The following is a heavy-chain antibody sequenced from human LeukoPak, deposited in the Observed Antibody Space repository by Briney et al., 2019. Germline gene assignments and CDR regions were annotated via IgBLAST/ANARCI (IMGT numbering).Heavy chain of an antibody. Sequence: PSETLSLTCAVFGGSFSGYYWSWIRQPPGKGLEWTGEITHSGSANYNPSLKSRVTISVDTSKNQFSLKLSSVTAADTAVYYCARGGDSSSWHYERSFDYWGQGTLVTVSS. CDR1: GGSFSGYY. J-gene: IGHJ4*02. D-gene: IGHD6-13*01. CDR3: ARGGDSSSWHYERSFDY. CDR2: ITHSGSA. V-gene: IGHV4-34*01.